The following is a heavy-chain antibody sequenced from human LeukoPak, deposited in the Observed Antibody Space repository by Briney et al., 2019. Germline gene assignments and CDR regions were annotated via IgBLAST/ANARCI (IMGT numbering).Heavy chain of an antibody. CDR3: ARDQGITMVRGDPYYYYGMDV. D-gene: IGHD3-10*01. J-gene: IGHJ6*02. CDR1: GFTFSSYS. V-gene: IGHV3-21*01. Sequence: GGSLILSCAASGFTFSSYSMNWVRQAPGKGLEWVSSISSSSSYIYYADSVKGRFTISRDNAKNSLYLQMNSLRAEDTAVYYCARDQGITMVRGDPYYYYGMDVWGQGTTVTVSS. CDR2: ISSSSSYI.